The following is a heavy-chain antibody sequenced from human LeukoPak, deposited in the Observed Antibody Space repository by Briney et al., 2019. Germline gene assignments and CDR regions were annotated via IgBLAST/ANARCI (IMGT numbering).Heavy chain of an antibody. Sequence: GGSLRLSCAASGFTFSSYATSWVRQAPGKGLEWVSAISGSGGSTYYADSVKGRFTISRDNSKNTLYLQMNSLRAEDTAVYYCAKPNDSSGYYFVYFDYWGQGTLVTVSS. CDR2: ISGSGGST. J-gene: IGHJ4*02. V-gene: IGHV3-23*01. CDR1: GFTFSSYA. CDR3: AKPNDSSGYYFVYFDY. D-gene: IGHD3-22*01.